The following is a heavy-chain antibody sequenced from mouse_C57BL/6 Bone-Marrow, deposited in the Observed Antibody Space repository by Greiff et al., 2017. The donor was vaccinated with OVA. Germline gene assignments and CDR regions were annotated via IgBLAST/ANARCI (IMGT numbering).Heavy chain of an antibody. D-gene: IGHD2-10*02. CDR1: GFPFSSYG. J-gene: IGHJ3*01. CDR3: ARHVYGNYEAWFAY. V-gene: IGHV5-6*01. Sequence: EVHLVESGGDLVKPGGSLKLSCAASGFPFSSYGMSWFRPTPDKRLEWVATISSGGSYTSYPDSVKGRFTISRDNAKNTLYLQMSSLKSEDTAMYYCARHVYGNYEAWFAYWGQGTLVTVSA. CDR2: ISSGGSYT.